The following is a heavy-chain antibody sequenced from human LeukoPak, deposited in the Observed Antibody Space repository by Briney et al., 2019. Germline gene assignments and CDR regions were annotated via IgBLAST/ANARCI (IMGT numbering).Heavy chain of an antibody. J-gene: IGHJ1*01. D-gene: IGHD2-2*01. CDR2: IQQHGSET. V-gene: IGHV3-7*01. CDR3: ATYSSSNGREFQY. Sequence: GGSLRLSCAASGFNFNNFWMSWVRQAPGKGLEWVANIQQHGSETYYGDSVKGRFTISRDNAKNSLYLQMNSLRAEDTAVYYCATYSSSNGREFQYWGQGTLVTVSS. CDR1: GFNFNNFW.